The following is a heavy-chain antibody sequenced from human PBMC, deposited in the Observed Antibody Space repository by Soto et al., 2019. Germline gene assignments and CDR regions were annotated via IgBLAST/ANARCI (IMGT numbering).Heavy chain of an antibody. V-gene: IGHV4-30-2*01. CDR1: GGSISSGGYS. CDR2: IYHSGST. Sequence: SETLSLTCAVSGGSISSGGYSWSWIRQPPGKGLEWIGYIYHSGSTYYNPSLKSRVTISVDRSKNQFSLKLSSVTAADTAVYYCATYDSSGYYYAYWGQGTLVTVSS. J-gene: IGHJ4*02. D-gene: IGHD3-22*01. CDR3: ATYDSSGYYYAY.